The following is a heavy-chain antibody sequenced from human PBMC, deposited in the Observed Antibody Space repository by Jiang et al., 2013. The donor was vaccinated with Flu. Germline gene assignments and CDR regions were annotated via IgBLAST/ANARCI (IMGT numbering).Heavy chain of an antibody. CDR1: GASINDDSFY. Sequence: VLLKPSESLSLICTVSGASINDDSFYWGWVRQSPGRGLDWVGNVRYVGTTYYNPSFRSRATMSVDTSKSQFSLRLTSVTAADTAVYYCARLSWGGGYFDLWGRGTLVTVSS. J-gene: IGHJ2*01. CDR3: ARLSWGGGYFDL. V-gene: IGHV4-39*01. CDR2: VRYVGTT. D-gene: IGHD3-16*01.